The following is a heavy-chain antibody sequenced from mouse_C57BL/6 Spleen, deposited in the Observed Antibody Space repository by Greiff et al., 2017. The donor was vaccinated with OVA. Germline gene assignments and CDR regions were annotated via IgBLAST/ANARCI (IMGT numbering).Heavy chain of an antibody. CDR2: INPGSGGT. V-gene: IGHV1-54*01. D-gene: IGHD3-2*02. J-gene: IGHJ2*01. CDR1: GYAFTNYL. CDR3: ARGSSGYVDY. Sequence: QVQLQQSGAELVRPGTSVKVSCKASGYAFTNYLIEWVKQRPGQGLEWIGVINPGSGGTNYNEKFKGKATLTADKSSSTAYMQLSSLTSEDSAVYFCARGSSGYVDYWGQGTTLTVSS.